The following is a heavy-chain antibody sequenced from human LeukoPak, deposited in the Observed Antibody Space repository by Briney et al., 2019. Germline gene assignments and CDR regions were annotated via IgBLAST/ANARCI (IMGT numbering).Heavy chain of an antibody. J-gene: IGHJ6*02. CDR3: ARGSSGGRVGMDV. V-gene: IGHV1-69*02. Sequence: SVKVSCKASGGIFTSYTINGVRQAPGQELECMGRIIPIGGIANYAQKFQGRVTIIADKSTSTAYMELRSLRSEDTAVYYCARGSSGGRVGMDVWGQGTTVTVSS. D-gene: IGHD2-15*01. CDR1: GGIFTSYT. CDR2: IIPIGGIA.